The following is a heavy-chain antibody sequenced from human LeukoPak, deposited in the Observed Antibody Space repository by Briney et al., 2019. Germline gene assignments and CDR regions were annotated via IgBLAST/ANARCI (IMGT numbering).Heavy chain of an antibody. CDR1: GFTFSGCG. J-gene: IGHJ5*02. V-gene: IGHV3-30*02. CDR3: ARGRGSGWYDGNWFDP. CDR2: IWYDGRDK. D-gene: IGHD6-19*01. Sequence: GGSLRLSCAASGFTFSGCGMHWVRQAPGKGLEWVAFIWYDGRDKYYADSVKGQFTISRDNSKNTLYLQMNSLRAEDTAVYYCARGRGSGWYDGNWFDPWGQGTLVTVSS.